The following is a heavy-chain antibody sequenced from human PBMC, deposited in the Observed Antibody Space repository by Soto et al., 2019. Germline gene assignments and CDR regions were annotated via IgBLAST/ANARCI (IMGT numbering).Heavy chain of an antibody. CDR1: GYSFRGYW. D-gene: IGHD2-15*01. CDR2: IYPDDSNT. CDR3: ARDLPLSGGSPS. Sequence: GESLKISCKTSGYSFRGYWIGWVRQKPGKGLEWMGIIYPDDSNTRYSPSFQGQVTISADKSISTAFLQWSSLKAADSAMYYCARDLPLSGGSPSWGQGTLVTVS. J-gene: IGHJ1*01. V-gene: IGHV5-51*01.